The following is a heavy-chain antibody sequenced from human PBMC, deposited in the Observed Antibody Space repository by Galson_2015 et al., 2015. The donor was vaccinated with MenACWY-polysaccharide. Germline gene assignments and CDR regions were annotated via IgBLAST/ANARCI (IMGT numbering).Heavy chain of an antibody. CDR3: ASPHCTNGICYWFDP. D-gene: IGHD2-8*01. V-gene: IGHV4-39*01. Sequence: ETLSLTCAVSGGSISSGPYYWGWIRQPPGKGLEWIGTIYYRGTTYYNPSLKSRVTISVDTSENQFSLKLSSVTAADTAVYYCASPHCTNGICYWFDPWGQGTLVTVSS. CDR1: GGSISSGPYY. CDR2: IYYRGTT. J-gene: IGHJ5*02.